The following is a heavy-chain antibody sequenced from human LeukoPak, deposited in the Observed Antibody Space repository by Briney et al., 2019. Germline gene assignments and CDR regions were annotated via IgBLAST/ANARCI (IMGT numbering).Heavy chain of an antibody. CDR3: ARGAAAGPIFYYYGMDV. Sequence: PSETLSLTCTVSGGSISSYYWSWIRQPPGKGLEWIGYIYYSGSTNYNPSLNSRVTISVDTSKNQFSLKLSSVTAADTAVYYCARGAAAGPIFYYYGMDVWGQGTTVTVSS. J-gene: IGHJ6*02. CDR2: IYYSGST. CDR1: GGSISSYY. D-gene: IGHD6-13*01. V-gene: IGHV4-59*01.